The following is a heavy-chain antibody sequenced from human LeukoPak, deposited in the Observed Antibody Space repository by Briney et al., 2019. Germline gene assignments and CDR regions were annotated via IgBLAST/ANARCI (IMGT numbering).Heavy chain of an antibody. Sequence: PSETLSLTCAVSGGSISSGGYSWSWIRQPPGKGLEWIGYIYYSGSTYYNPSLKSRVTISVDTSKNQFSLKVSSVTAAETAVYYCARQGGYEVFDYWGQGTLVTVSS. CDR3: ARQGGYEVFDY. V-gene: IGHV4-30-4*07. J-gene: IGHJ4*02. D-gene: IGHD5-12*01. CDR1: GGSISSGGYS. CDR2: IYYSGST.